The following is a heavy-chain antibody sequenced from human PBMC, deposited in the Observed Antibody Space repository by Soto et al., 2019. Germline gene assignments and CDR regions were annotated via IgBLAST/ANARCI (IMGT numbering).Heavy chain of an antibody. CDR1: GFTFSSYG. D-gene: IGHD4-17*01. CDR2: ISYDGSNK. V-gene: IGHV3-30*18. CDR3: AKPPTVTTDYYGMDV. Sequence: QVQLVESGGGGVQPGRSLRLSCAASGFTFSSYGMHWVREAPRKGLEWVAVISYDGSNKFYADSMKGRFTISRDNSKNTLYLPINSLSAEDTAVYYCAKPPTVTTDYYGMDVWCQGTTVIVSS. J-gene: IGHJ6*02.